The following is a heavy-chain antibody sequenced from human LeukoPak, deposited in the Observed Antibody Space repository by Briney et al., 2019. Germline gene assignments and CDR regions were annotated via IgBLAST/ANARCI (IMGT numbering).Heavy chain of an antibody. J-gene: IGHJ4*02. CDR2: IKHKADGGAT. V-gene: IGHV3-15*01. D-gene: IGHD3-16*01. CDR3: TIDKLGLRQFDS. Sequence: KSGGSLRHSCAASGFTFSNAWMSWVRQAPGQGLEWVGRIKHKADGGATHYAASVEGRFTISRDDSQNTLYLQMNSLKIEDAAVYYCTIDKLGLRQFDSWGQGTLVTVSS. CDR1: GFTFSNAW.